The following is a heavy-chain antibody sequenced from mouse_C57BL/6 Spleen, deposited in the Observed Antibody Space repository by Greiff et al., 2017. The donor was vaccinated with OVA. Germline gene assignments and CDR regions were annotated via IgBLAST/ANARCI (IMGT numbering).Heavy chain of an antibody. V-gene: IGHV1-42*01. Sequence: VQLQQSGTELVKPGASVKISCKASGYSFTGYYMNWVKQSPEKSLEWIGEINPSTGGTTYNQKFKAKATLTVDKSSSTAYMQLKSLTSEDSAVYYCARSDRGYYFDYWGQGTTLTVSS. J-gene: IGHJ2*01. CDR2: INPSTGGT. CDR3: ARSDRGYYFDY. CDR1: GYSFTGYY.